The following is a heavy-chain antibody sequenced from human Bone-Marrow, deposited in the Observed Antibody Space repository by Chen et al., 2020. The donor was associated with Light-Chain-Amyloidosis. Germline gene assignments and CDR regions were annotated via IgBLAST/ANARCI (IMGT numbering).Heavy chain of an antibody. CDR3: VRDNNAFDV. CDR1: GYIFTTLY. Sequence: QVQLVQSGAEAKKPGASVKVSCKASGYIFTTLYMHWVRQAPGQGLEWMGMVFPSDGSTSYAQEFQDRVTMTSDTSTRTIYMDLSSLRSDDTAMNYCVRDNNAFDVWGHGTMVTVSS. CDR2: VFPSDGST. V-gene: IGHV1-46*01. J-gene: IGHJ3*01.